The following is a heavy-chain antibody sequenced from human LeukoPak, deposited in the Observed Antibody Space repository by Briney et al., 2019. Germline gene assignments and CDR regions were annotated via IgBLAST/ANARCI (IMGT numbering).Heavy chain of an antibody. CDR1: GFTFTSYA. CDR3: AKSGLGEFSPLGFDY. D-gene: IGHD3-10*01. V-gene: IGHV3-23*01. Sequence: TGGALRLSCAASGFTFTSYAMSWVRQAPGKGLEWVSTISGSGGSEYYVDSVKGRFTISRDNSKNTLYLQMNSLRAEDTAVYYCAKSGLGEFSPLGFDYWGQGTLVTVSS. J-gene: IGHJ4*02. CDR2: ISGSGGSE.